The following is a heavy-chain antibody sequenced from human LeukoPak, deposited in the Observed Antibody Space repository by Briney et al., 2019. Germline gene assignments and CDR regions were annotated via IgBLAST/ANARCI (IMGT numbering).Heavy chain of an antibody. D-gene: IGHD6-19*01. Sequence: PSETLSLTCTVSGSSISSYYWSWIRQPPGKGLEWIGYIFYSGSTNYNPSLKSRVTISVDTSKNQFSLKLSSVTAADTAVYYCARHSSGWYSGDYYFDYWGQGTLVTVSS. CDR1: GSSISSYY. V-gene: IGHV4-59*08. CDR2: IFYSGST. CDR3: ARHSSGWYSGDYYFDY. J-gene: IGHJ4*02.